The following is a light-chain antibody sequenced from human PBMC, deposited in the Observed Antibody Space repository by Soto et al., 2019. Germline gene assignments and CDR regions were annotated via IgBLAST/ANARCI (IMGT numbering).Light chain of an antibody. V-gene: IGKV3-15*01. J-gene: IGKJ5*01. CDR3: HQYNNWPPIN. CDR2: GAS. CDR1: QSVSGT. Sequence: EIVMTQSPATLSVSPGERATLSCRASQSVSGTLAWFQQKPGQAPRLLIYGASTRATGIPARFSGSGSGTEFTITISSLQSADFAVYYCHQYNNWPPINFGQGTRLESK.